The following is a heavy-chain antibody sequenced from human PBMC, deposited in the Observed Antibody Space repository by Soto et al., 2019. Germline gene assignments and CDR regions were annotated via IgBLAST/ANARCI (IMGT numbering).Heavy chain of an antibody. Sequence: ASVKVSCKASGYTFTGHYIHWVRQAPEQGPEWMGEIGPESGATRYAQRFQGRVTMTRDMSITTVYMELNNLSPDDTAVYYCGRGRSGQIVVFYWGQGTPVTVPQ. D-gene: IGHD1-26*01. CDR2: IGPESGAT. CDR1: GYTFTGHY. V-gene: IGHV1-2*02. CDR3: GRGRSGQIVVFY. J-gene: IGHJ4*02.